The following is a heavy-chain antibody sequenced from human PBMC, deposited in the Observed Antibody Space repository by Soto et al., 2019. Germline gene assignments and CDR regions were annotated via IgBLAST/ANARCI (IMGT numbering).Heavy chain of an antibody. CDR3: ARAPYDILTGDQKHFDY. D-gene: IGHD3-9*01. CDR1: GYSFTTYW. V-gene: IGHV5-51*01. CDR2: IYPGDSDT. J-gene: IGHJ4*02. Sequence: GESLKISCKISGYSFTTYWIGWVRQMPGKGLEWMGIIYPGDSDTRYSPSFQGQVTISADKSISTAYLQWSSLKASDTAMYYCARAPYDILTGDQKHFDYWGQGTLVTVSS.